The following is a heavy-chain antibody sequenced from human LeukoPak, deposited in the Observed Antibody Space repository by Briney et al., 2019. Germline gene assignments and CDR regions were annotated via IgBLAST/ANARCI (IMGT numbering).Heavy chain of an antibody. V-gene: IGHV3-21*06. J-gene: IGHJ4*02. Sequence: GSLRLSCVGSGFTFSNYYINWARQAPGKGLEWISSISGTSSYTFYADSMKGRFTASRDNAKNSVFLQMNSLGAEDTGVYYCGRAGDYWGQGTLVTVSS. D-gene: IGHD7-27*01. CDR1: GFTFSNYY. CDR2: ISGTSSYT. CDR3: GRAGDY.